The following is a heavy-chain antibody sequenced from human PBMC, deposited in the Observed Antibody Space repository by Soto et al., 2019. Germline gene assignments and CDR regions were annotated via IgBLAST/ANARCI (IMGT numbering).Heavy chain of an antibody. V-gene: IGHV2-5*02. CDR1: GFSLSTSGVG. CDR3: AHRPDYYDSSGYLD. J-gene: IGHJ4*02. D-gene: IGHD3-22*01. Sequence: QITLKESGPTLVKPTQTLTLSCTFSGFSLSTSGVGVGWIRQPPGKALEWLALIYWDDDKRYSPSLESMLTITKDISKNQVVHTMTNMDPVDTATYYCAHRPDYYDSSGYLDWGQGTLVTVSS. CDR2: IYWDDDK.